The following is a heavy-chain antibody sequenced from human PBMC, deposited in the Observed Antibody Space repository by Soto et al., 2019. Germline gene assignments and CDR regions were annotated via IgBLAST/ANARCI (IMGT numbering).Heavy chain of an antibody. CDR1: GGSISSGDYY. Sequence: KPSETLSLTCTVSGGSISSGDYYGSWIRQPPGKGLEWIGYIYYSGSTYYNPSLKSRVTISVDTSKNQFSLKLSSVTAADTAVYYCARVNHNDYYNWFDPWGQGTLVTVSS. D-gene: IGHD1-1*01. J-gene: IGHJ5*02. CDR2: IYYSGST. V-gene: IGHV4-30-4*01. CDR3: ARVNHNDYYNWFDP.